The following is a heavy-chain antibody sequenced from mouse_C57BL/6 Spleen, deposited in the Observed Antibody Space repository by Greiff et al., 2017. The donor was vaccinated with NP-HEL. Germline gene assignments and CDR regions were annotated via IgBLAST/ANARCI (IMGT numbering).Heavy chain of an antibody. CDR1: GYSITSGYY. V-gene: IGHV3-6*01. CDR3: AILRSWYFDV. Sequence: DVQLQESGPGLVKPSQSLSLTCSVTGYSITSGYYWNWIRQFPGNKLEWMGYISYDGSNNYNPSLKNRISITRDTSKNQFFLKLNSVTTEDTATYYCAILRSWYFDVWGTGTTVTVSS. CDR2: ISYDGSN. J-gene: IGHJ1*03. D-gene: IGHD1-1*01.